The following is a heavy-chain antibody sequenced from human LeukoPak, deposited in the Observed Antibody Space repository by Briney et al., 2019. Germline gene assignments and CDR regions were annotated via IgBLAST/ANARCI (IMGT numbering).Heavy chain of an antibody. Sequence: GASVKVSCKASGYTFTNYYMHWVRQAPGQGLEWMVIINPYGGTTTYAHEFQDRVTMTRDTSTSTVYMEVSSLRPEDTAVYYCARPTSIIPASNVYYYYYAMDVWGQGTTVTVSS. V-gene: IGHV1-46*01. CDR3: ARPTSIIPASNVYYYYYAMDV. D-gene: IGHD2-2*01. CDR1: GYTFTNYY. J-gene: IGHJ6*02. CDR2: INPYGGTT.